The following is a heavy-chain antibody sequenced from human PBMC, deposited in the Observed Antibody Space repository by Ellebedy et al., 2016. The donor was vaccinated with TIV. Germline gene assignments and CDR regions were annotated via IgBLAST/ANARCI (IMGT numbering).Heavy chain of an antibody. J-gene: IGHJ4*02. CDR1: GGSISSDC. D-gene: IGHD3-10*01. CDR2: LCQSGST. Sequence: SETLSLTCTVSGGSISSDCWTWIRLPPGKGLEWIAWLCQSGSTNYNPSLRSRVFMSLDTSKSQFSLKLSSVTAADTAVYYCASPSGSYYRFFESWGRGSLVTVSS. CDR3: ASPSGSYYRFFES. V-gene: IGHV4-59*01.